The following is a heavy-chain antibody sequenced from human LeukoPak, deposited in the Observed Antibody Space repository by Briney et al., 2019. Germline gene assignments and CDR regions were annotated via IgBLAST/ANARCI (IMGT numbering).Heavy chain of an antibody. Sequence: PGGSLRLSCAASVFTLSSYAMSCVREAPGKGLEWVSAISGSGGSTYYADSVKGRFTISRDNSKNTLYLQMNSLRAEDTAVYYCAKVGSSGWYPYYFDYWGQGTLVTVSS. CDR1: VFTLSSYA. CDR3: AKVGSSGWYPYYFDY. J-gene: IGHJ4*02. D-gene: IGHD6-19*01. V-gene: IGHV3-23*01. CDR2: ISGSGGST.